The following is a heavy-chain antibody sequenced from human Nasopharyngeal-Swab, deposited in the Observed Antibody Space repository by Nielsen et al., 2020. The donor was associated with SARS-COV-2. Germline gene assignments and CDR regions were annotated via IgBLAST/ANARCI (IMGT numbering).Heavy chain of an antibody. CDR2: IRCDGSNK. Sequence: GESLKISCAASGFTFSSYGMHWVRQAPGKGLEWVAVIRCDGSNKYYADSVKGRFTISRDNSKNTLYLQMNSLRAEDTAVYYCARAYSSSWYYGYWGQGTLVTVSS. CDR1: GFTFSSYG. V-gene: IGHV3-33*01. J-gene: IGHJ4*02. CDR3: ARAYSSSWYYGY. D-gene: IGHD6-13*01.